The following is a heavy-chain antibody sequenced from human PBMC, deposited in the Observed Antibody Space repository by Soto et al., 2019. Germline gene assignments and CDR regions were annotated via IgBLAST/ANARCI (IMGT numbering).Heavy chain of an antibody. CDR3: ARDXGTSQPFDL. V-gene: IGHV6-1*01. J-gene: IGHJ4*02. CDR2: TFYRSKWYN. CDR1: GDSVSSTGVA. D-gene: IGHD2-2*01. Sequence: PSXTLSLTCAISGDSVSSTGVAWNWIRQSPSRGLEWLGRTFYRSKWYNDYAVSVKSRININPDTYRNKFSLHLNSVTPEDTAVNXCARDXGTSQPFDLSGQATLVTVSS.